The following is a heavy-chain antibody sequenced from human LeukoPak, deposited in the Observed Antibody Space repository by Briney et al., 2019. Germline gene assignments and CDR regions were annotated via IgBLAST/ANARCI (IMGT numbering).Heavy chain of an antibody. CDR3: ARRFTMVRGIINYYGMDV. Sequence: SETLSLTCTVSGASISSYYWSWIRQPPGKGLEWIGYIYYSGSTNYNPSLKSRVTISVDTSKNQFSLKLSSVTAADTAVYYCARRFTMVRGIINYYGMDVWGQGTTVTVSS. V-gene: IGHV4-59*08. CDR2: IYYSGST. CDR1: GASISSYY. D-gene: IGHD3-10*01. J-gene: IGHJ6*02.